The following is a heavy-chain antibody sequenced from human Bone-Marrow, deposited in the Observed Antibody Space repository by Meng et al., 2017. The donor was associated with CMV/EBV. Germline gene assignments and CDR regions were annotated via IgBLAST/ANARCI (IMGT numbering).Heavy chain of an antibody. Sequence: SETLSLTCAVYGGSFSGHYWSWIRQLPGMGLEWIGEINHAGNTNYNPSLKSRVTVSVDTSKNQFSLKLSSVTAADTAVYDCARGRGYCTTTSCYWADSWGQGTLVTVSS. V-gene: IGHV4-34*01. CDR1: GGSFSGHY. D-gene: IGHD2-2*01. J-gene: IGHJ4*02. CDR3: ARGRGYCTTTSCYWADS. CDR2: INHAGNT.